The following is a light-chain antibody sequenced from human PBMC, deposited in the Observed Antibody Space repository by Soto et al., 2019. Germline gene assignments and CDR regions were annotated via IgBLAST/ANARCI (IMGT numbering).Light chain of an antibody. Sequence: EIVLTESPGTLSLSRWERATLSCRASQSVSSSYLAWYQQKPGQAPRLLIYGASSRATGIPTRFSGSGSGTDFTLTISNLEPEDFAVHYCQQHISWPLTFGGVTKVDIK. CDR2: GAS. CDR3: QQHISWPLT. J-gene: IGKJ4*01. CDR1: QSVSSSY. V-gene: IGKV3-20*01.